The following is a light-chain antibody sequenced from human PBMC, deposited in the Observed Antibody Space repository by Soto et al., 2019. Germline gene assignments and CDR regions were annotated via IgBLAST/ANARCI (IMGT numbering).Light chain of an antibody. Sequence: VLTQSAATLSVSPGEGATLSCRASQRVGSNFLAWYQQKPGQPPRLLIYGISTRAAGIPDRFSGSGSGTEFTLTISSLQPEDFAVYYCQQHSQWPITFGQGTRLEIK. CDR2: GIS. J-gene: IGKJ5*01. CDR1: QRVGSNF. V-gene: IGKV3D-15*01. CDR3: QQHSQWPIT.